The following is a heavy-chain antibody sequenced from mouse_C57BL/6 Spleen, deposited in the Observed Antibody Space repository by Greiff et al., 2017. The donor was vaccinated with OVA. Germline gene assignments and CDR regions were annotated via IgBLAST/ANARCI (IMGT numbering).Heavy chain of an antibody. D-gene: IGHD2-2*01. CDR3: TRSHMVTYYFDY. J-gene: IGHJ2*01. Sequence: VQLQQSGTVLARPGASVKMSCKTSGYTFTSYWMHWVKQRPGQGLEWIGAIYPGNSDTSYNQKFQGKAKLTAVTSASTAYMELSSLTNEDSAVYYCTRSHMVTYYFDYWGQGTTLTVSS. CDR2: IYPGNSDT. V-gene: IGHV1-5*01. CDR1: GYTFTSYW.